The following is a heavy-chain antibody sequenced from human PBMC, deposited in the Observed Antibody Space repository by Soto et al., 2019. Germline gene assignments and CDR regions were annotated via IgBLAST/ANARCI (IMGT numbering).Heavy chain of an antibody. CDR2: IIPIFGTA. Sequence: QVQLVQSGAEVKKPGSSVKVSCKASGGTFSSYAISWVRQAPGQGLEWMGGIIPIFGTANYAQKFQGRVTISADESTSTAYMELSNLRSEDTAVYYCARGATQLIDNWFDPWGQGTLVTVSS. J-gene: IGHJ5*02. V-gene: IGHV1-69*12. CDR1: GGTFSSYA. CDR3: ARGATQLIDNWFDP. D-gene: IGHD3-16*01.